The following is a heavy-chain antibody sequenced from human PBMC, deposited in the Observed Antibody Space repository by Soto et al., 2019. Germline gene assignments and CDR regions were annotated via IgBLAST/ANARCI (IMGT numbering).Heavy chain of an antibody. CDR2: INAGDDNT. D-gene: IGHD3-22*01. Sequence: ASVKVSCKASGYTFTNYVMHWVRQAPGQRLEWMGSINAGDDNTKYSQKFQGRVNITTDTSASTAYMELSSLRSEDTAVYYCARESGYPLDYWG. CDR1: GYTFTNYV. J-gene: IGHJ4*01. CDR3: ARESGYPLDY. V-gene: IGHV1-3*01.